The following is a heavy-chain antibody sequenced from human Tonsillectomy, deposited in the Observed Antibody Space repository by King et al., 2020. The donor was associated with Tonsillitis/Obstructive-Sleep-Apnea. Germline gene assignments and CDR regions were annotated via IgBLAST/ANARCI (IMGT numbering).Heavy chain of an antibody. CDR1: GFTFSNYA. D-gene: IGHD3-10*01. J-gene: IGHJ4*02. CDR2: ISSSSSPI. Sequence: QLVGSGGGLVQPGGSLRVSCAASGFTFSNYAMNWVRQAPGKGLEWISYISSSSSPIFYADSVKGRFTISRDNAKNSLYLQMNSLRDEDTAVYYCARLGVEGVITDYWGQGTLVTVS. CDR3: ARLGVEGVITDY. V-gene: IGHV3-48*02.